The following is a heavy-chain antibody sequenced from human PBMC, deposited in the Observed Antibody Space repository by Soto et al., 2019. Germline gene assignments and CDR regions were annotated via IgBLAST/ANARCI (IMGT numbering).Heavy chain of an antibody. D-gene: IGHD2-15*01. CDR1: GYSLTTYY. J-gene: IGHJ4*02. CDR3: ARDPGGYCDAGSCYYFDY. V-gene: IGHV1-46*01. CDR2: IDPSGTST. Sequence: QVHLVQSGAEVKKPGASVKVSCKASGYSLTTYYMHWVRQAPGEGLEWMGRIDPSGTSTTYALKFQGRVTMSRDTSTSTVYLEATSLRSEDTAVYFCARDPGGYCDAGSCYYFDYWGQGTLVSVSS.